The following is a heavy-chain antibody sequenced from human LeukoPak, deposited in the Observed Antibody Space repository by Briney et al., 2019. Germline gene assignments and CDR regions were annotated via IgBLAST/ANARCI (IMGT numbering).Heavy chain of an antibody. Sequence: GGSLRLSCAASGFTFSSYAMSWVRQAPGKGPEWVSGISDSGGFTYYADPVKGRFTISRDNSRNTVYLQMNSLRAEDTAVYYCARKSGDSDSSGYYVDYWGQETLVTVSS. D-gene: IGHD3-22*01. CDR3: ARKSGDSDSSGYYVDY. CDR1: GFTFSSYA. V-gene: IGHV3-23*01. J-gene: IGHJ4*02. CDR2: ISDSGGFT.